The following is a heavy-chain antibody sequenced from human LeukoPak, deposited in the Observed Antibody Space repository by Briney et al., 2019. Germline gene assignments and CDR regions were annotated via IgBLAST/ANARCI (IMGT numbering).Heavy chain of an antibody. CDR3: AKDPSNSSGWYDY. CDR2: ISGSGGST. D-gene: IGHD6-19*01. V-gene: IGHV3-23*01. Sequence: GGSLRLSCAASGFTFSSYAVSWVRQAPGKGLAWVSAISGSGGSTYYADSVKGRFTISRDNSKNTLYLQMNSLRAEDTAVYYCAKDPSNSSGWYDYWGQGTLVTVSS. CDR1: GFTFSSYA. J-gene: IGHJ4*02.